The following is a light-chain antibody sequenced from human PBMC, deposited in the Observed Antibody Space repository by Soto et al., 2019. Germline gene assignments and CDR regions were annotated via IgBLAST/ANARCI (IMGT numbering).Light chain of an antibody. J-gene: IGKJ1*01. Sequence: EIVMTQSPVTLSVSPGERATLSFRASQSVRSNLAWYQQKPGQAPSLLIYGASTGATGIPARFSGSGSGTELTLTISSLQSEDFAVHYCQQYNKWPTGTFGQGTKVDIK. V-gene: IGKV3-15*01. CDR2: GAS. CDR3: QQYNKWPTGT. CDR1: QSVRSN.